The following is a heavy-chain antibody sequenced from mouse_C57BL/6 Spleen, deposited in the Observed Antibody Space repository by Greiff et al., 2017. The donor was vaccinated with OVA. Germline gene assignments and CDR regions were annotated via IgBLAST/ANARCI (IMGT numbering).Heavy chain of an antibody. V-gene: IGHV5-17*01. D-gene: IGHD1-1*01. CDR1: GFTFSDYG. J-gene: IGHJ1*03. CDR2: INTGSSSI. CDR3: AIIATVVGEWDFEV. Sequence: EVQVVESGGGLVKPGGSLKLSCAASGFTFSDYGMHWVRQAPEQGLEWVAYINTGSSSINSAATVKGRFTISGDNAENTLFLQMTSLGSEDSAMYYCAIIATVVGEWDFEVWGTGTTVTVSS.